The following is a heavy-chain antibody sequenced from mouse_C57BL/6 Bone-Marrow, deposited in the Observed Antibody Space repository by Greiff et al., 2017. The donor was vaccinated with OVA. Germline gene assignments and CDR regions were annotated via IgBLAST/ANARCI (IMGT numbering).Heavy chain of an antibody. J-gene: IGHJ4*01. CDR1: GFTFSSYT. CDR2: ISGGGGNT. D-gene: IGHD1-1*01. Sequence: EVQLVESGGGLVKPGGSLKLSCAASGFTFSSYTMSWVRQTPEKRLEWVATISGGGGNTYYPDSVKGRFTISRDNAKNTLYLQMSSLRSEDTALYYCARLVYYGRGDYWGQGTSVTVSS. CDR3: ARLVYYGRGDY. V-gene: IGHV5-9*01.